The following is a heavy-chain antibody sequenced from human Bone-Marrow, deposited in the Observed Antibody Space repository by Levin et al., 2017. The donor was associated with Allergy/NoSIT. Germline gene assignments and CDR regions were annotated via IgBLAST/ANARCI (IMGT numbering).Heavy chain of an antibody. V-gene: IGHV3-23*01. CDR2: ISAGSGDRT. CDR1: ASTFSSYA. J-gene: IGHJ5*02. CDR3: ASPGFWSDYRLYITQWFDP. D-gene: IGHD3-3*01. Sequence: ASVKVSCAASASTFSSYAMSWVRRAPGKGLEWISAISAGSGDRTYYADSVKGRFTISRDNSKNTLYLQMSSLRAEDTAVYYCASPGFWSDYRLYITQWFDPWGQGTLVTVSS.